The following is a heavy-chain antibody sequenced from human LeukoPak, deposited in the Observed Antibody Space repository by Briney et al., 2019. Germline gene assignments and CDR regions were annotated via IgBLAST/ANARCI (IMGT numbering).Heavy chain of an antibody. CDR1: GFTFDDYA. CDR3: AKEHNYGVGLDAFDL. CDR2: ISWNSGSI. Sequence: PGGSLRLSCAASGFTFDDYAMHWVRQAPGKGLEWVSGISWNSGSIGYADSVKGRFTISRDNAKNSLYLQMNSLRAEDTALYYCAKEHNYGVGLDAFDLWGQGTMVTVSS. D-gene: IGHD4-17*01. J-gene: IGHJ3*01. V-gene: IGHV3-9*01.